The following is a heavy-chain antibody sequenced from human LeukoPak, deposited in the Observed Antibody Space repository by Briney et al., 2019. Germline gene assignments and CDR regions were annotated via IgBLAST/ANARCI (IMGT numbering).Heavy chain of an antibody. CDR3: ARAGPDDSSGYYYYYYGMDV. J-gene: IGHJ6*02. CDR2: IWYDGSNK. D-gene: IGHD3-22*01. Sequence: GGSLRLSCAASGFTFSSYGMHWVRQAPGKGLEWVAVIWYDGSNKYYADSVKGRFTISRDNSKNTLCLQMNSLRAEDTAVYYCARAGPDDSSGYYYYYYGMDVWGQGTTVTVSS. V-gene: IGHV3-33*01. CDR1: GFTFSSYG.